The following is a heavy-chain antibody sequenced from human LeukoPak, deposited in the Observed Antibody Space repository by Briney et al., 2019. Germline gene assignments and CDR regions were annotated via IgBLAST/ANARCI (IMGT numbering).Heavy chain of an antibody. CDR3: ARDELGYCSGGSCYSAPYYFDY. CDR2: INPNSGGT. Sequence: ASVEVSCKASGYTFTGYYMHWVRQAPGQGLEWMGWINPNSGGTNYAQKFQGRVTMTRDTSISTAYMELSRLRSDDTAVYYCARDELGYCSGGSCYSAPYYFDYWGQGTLVTVSS. V-gene: IGHV1-2*02. J-gene: IGHJ4*02. D-gene: IGHD2-15*01. CDR1: GYTFTGYY.